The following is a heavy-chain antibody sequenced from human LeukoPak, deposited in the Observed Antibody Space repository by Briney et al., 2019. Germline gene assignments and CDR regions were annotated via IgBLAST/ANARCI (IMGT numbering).Heavy chain of an antibody. CDR1: GFTFSSYA. CDR2: ISYDGSNK. CDR3: ASYSGSYFDY. V-gene: IGHV3-30*01. J-gene: IGHJ4*02. D-gene: IGHD1-26*01. Sequence: GRSLRFSCAASGFTFSSYAMHWVRQAPGKGLEWVAVISYDGSNKYYADSVKGRFTIPRDNSKNTLYLQMNSLRAEDTAVYYCASYSGSYFDYWGQGTLVTVSS.